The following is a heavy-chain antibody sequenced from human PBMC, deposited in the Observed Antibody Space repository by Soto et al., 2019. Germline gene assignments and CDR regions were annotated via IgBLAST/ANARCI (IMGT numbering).Heavy chain of an antibody. D-gene: IGHD1-26*01. CDR3: AREWELLDNYYYYGMDV. CDR1: GFTFSSYS. CDR2: ISSSSSYI. V-gene: IGHV3-21*01. J-gene: IGHJ6*02. Sequence: PGGSLRLSCAASGFTFSSYSMNWVRQAPGKGLEWVSSISSSSSYIYYADSVKGRFTISRDNAKNSLYLQMNSLRAEDTAVYYCAREWELLDNYYYYGMDVWGQGTTVTVSS.